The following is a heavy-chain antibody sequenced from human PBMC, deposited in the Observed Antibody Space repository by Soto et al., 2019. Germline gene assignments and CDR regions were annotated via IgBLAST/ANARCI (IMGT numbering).Heavy chain of an antibody. CDR3: ARGKHIVVVTASYYYGMDV. J-gene: IGHJ6*02. Sequence: SETLSLTCAVYGGSFSGYYWSWIRQPPGKGLEWIGEINHSGSTNYNPSLKSRVTISVDTSKNQFSLKLSPVTAADTAVYYCARGKHIVVVTASYYYGMDVWGQGTTVTVSS. V-gene: IGHV4-34*01. D-gene: IGHD2-21*02. CDR2: INHSGST. CDR1: GGSFSGYY.